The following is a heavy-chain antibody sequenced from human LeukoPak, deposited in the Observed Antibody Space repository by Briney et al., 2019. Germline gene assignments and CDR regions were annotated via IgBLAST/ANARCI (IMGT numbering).Heavy chain of an antibody. V-gene: IGHV3-7*03. CDR1: GFTFINYW. CDR3: VRALASSSAEW. D-gene: IGHD6-6*01. Sequence: GGSLRLSCAASGFTFINYWMSWVRQAPGKGLEWVAKINKNGSEKYYLDSVEGRFTVSRDNAKNSLSLQMNSLRGEDTAVYYCVRALASSSAEWWGQGALVTVSS. CDR2: INKNGSEK. J-gene: IGHJ4*02.